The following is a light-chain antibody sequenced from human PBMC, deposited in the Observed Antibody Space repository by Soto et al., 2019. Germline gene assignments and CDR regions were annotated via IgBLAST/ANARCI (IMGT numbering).Light chain of an antibody. V-gene: IGKV1-39*01. Sequence: DIQMTQSPSTLSGSVGDRVTTTCRASQTISSWLAWYQQKPGKAPKLLIFAASSLQSGVPSRFSGSRSGPDFTLTISSLQPEDFATYYCQQSYSSPPTFGQGTKVDIK. CDR1: QTISSW. CDR2: AAS. CDR3: QQSYSSPPT. J-gene: IGKJ1*01.